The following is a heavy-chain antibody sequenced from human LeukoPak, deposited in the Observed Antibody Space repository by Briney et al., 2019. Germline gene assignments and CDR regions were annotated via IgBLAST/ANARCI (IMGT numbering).Heavy chain of an antibody. CDR3: AKDYEERWLQYYFDY. Sequence: PGGSLRLSCAVSGFTFRNYAMSWVRQAPGKGLEWVSAISGSGGSTYYADSVKGRFTISRDNSKNTLYLQMNSLRAEDTAVYYCAKDYEERWLQYYFDYWGQGTLVTVSS. J-gene: IGHJ4*02. D-gene: IGHD5-24*01. V-gene: IGHV3-23*01. CDR2: ISGSGGST. CDR1: GFTFRNYA.